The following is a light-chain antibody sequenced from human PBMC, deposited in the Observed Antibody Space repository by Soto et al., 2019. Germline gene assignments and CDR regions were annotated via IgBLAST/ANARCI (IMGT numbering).Light chain of an antibody. J-gene: IGKJ2*01. CDR1: QSISNW. CDR2: DAS. CDR3: QQYNSYSLT. V-gene: IGKV1-5*01. Sequence: DIQMTQSPSTLSASVGDRVTITCRASQSISNWLAWYQQKPGKAPKVLIYDASSLESGVPSRFSGSGSGTEFTLTISSLQPDDFGSYYCQQYNSYSLTFGQGTKLEIK.